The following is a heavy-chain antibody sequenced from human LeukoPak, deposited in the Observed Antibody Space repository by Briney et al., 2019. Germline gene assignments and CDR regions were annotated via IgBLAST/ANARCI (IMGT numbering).Heavy chain of an antibody. Sequence: PSETLSLTCTVSGYSISSGYYWGWIRQPPGKGLEWIGYIYYSGSTTYNPSLKSRVTMSVDTSKNQFSLKLSSVTAADTAVYYCARDMGRAIFGVTPAFDYWGQGTLVTVSS. CDR1: GYSISSGYY. J-gene: IGHJ4*02. CDR3: ARDMGRAIFGVTPAFDY. V-gene: IGHV4-38-2*02. D-gene: IGHD3-3*01. CDR2: IYYSGST.